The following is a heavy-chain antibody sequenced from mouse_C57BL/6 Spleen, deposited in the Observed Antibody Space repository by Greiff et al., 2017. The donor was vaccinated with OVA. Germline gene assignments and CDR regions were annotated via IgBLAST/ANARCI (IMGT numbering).Heavy chain of an antibody. CDR1: GYTFTSYW. J-gene: IGHJ4*01. V-gene: IGHV1-69*01. D-gene: IGHD2-10*02. CDR2: IDPSDSYT. Sequence: QVQLQQPGAELVMPGASVKLSCKASGYTFTSYWMHWVKQRPGQGLEWIGEIDPSDSYTNYNQKFKGKSTLTVDKSSSTAYMQLSSLTSEDSAFYYCARRMVPYAMDYWGQGTSVTVSS. CDR3: ARRMVPYAMDY.